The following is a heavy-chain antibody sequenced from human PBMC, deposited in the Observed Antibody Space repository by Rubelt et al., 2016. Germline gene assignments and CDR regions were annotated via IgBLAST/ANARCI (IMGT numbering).Heavy chain of an antibody. CDR2: IIPILGIA. V-gene: IGHV1-69*04. Sequence: GGTFSSYAISWVRQAPGQGLEWMGRIIPILGIANYAQKFQGRVTMTRDTSTSTVYMELSSLRSEDTAVYYCAREVLTMVPNWFDPWGQGTLVTVSS. CDR3: AREVLTMVPNWFDP. D-gene: IGHD3-10*01. CDR1: GGTFSSYA. J-gene: IGHJ5*02.